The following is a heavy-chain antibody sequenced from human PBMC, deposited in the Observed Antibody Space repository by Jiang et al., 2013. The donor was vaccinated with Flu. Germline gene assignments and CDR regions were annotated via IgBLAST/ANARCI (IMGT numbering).Heavy chain of an antibody. D-gene: IGHD6-19*01. CDR3: ARVSSGWSYPYYFDY. CDR2: IYYSGST. J-gene: IGHJ4*02. V-gene: IGHV4-59*01. CDR1: GGSISSYY. Sequence: TLSLTCTVSGGSISSYYWSWIRQPPGKGLEWIGYIYYSGSTNYNPSLKSRVTISVDTSKNQFSLKLSSVTAADTAVYYCARVSSGWSYPYYFDYWGQGTLVTVSS.